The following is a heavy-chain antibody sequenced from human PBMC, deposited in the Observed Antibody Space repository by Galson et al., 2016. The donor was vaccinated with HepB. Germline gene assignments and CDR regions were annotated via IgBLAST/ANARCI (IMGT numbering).Heavy chain of an antibody. Sequence: SLRLSCAASGFSLAEYAIHWVRQVPGKGLEWVSGISWNGRRLGYADSVKGRFTISKDHAKNSLYLQMNSLRPEDTALYYCAKDKTSGYSSGWYYFDYWGQGTLGTVSS. V-gene: IGHV3-9*01. J-gene: IGHJ4*02. CDR1: GFSLAEYA. CDR2: ISWNGRRL. D-gene: IGHD6-19*01. CDR3: AKDKTSGYSSGWYYFDY.